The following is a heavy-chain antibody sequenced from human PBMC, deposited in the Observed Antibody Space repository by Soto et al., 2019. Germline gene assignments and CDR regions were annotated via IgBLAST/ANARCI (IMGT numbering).Heavy chain of an antibody. CDR1: GYTFISYS. J-gene: IGHJ4*02. D-gene: IGHD6-13*01. V-gene: IGHV1-18*04. Sequence: QVQLVQSGGEVKKPGASVNISCKATGYTFISYSITWVRQAPGQGLEWMGGISTYNGNTKYAQSLQGRVTLTRDTSTNTAFMEIRGLRSDDTAIYYCAREGAHSTGWYDYWDQWGQGTLVAVSS. CDR3: AREGAHSTGWYDYWDQ. CDR2: ISTYNGNT.